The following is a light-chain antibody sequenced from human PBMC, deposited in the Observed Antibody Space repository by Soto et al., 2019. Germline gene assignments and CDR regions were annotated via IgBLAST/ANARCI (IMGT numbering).Light chain of an antibody. CDR2: EVS. Sequence: QSALTQPPSASGSPGQSVTISCTGTSSDVGGYNYVSWYQQHPGKAPKLMISEVSKRPSGVPDRFSGSQSGNTASLTVSGLQAEDEADYFCSSYAGSNYVFGTGTKLTVL. CDR1: SSDVGGYNY. CDR3: SSYAGSNYV. J-gene: IGLJ1*01. V-gene: IGLV2-8*01.